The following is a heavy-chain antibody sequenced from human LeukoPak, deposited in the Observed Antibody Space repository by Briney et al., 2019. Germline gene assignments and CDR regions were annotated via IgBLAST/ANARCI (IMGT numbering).Heavy chain of an antibody. CDR3: ARWLGLREAAD. V-gene: IGHV1-18*04. CDR1: VYTFTGYY. J-gene: IGHJ4*02. D-gene: IGHD5-12*01. CDR2: ISAYSGNT. Sequence: ASVKVSCKPSVYTFTGYYMHWVRQAPGQGLEWMGWISAYSGNTNYAQKYQGRVTMTTDTSTSTAYLELRSLRSDDTAVYYCARWLGLREAADWGQGTLVTVSS.